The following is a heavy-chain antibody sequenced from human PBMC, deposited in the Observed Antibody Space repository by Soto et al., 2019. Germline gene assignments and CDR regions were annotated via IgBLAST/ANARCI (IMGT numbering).Heavy chain of an antibody. J-gene: IGHJ4*02. Sequence: QVQLVQSGAEVKKPGTSVKVSCKAAGYTFTSYYMHWVRQAPGQGLEWMGIINPSGGSTSYAQKFQGRVTMTRDTSTSTVYMELSSLRSEDTAVYYCSSSPISGLPYYFDYRGQGTLVTVSS. D-gene: IGHD6-19*01. CDR2: INPSGGST. V-gene: IGHV1-46*01. CDR3: SSSPISGLPYYFDY. CDR1: GYTFTSYY.